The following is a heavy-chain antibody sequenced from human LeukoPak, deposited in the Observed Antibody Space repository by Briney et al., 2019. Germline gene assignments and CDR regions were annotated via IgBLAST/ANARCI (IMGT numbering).Heavy chain of an antibody. CDR2: IYWNDDK. V-gene: IGHV2-5*01. CDR1: GFSLSTSGVG. J-gene: IGHJ4*02. D-gene: IGHD2-8*01. Sequence: SGPTLVNPTQTLTLTCTFSGFSLSTSGVGVGWIRQPPGKALEWLALIYWNDDKRYSPSLKSRLTTTKDTSKNQVVLTMTNMDPVDTATYYCAHSHGPYCTNGVCSHFDYWGQGTLVTVSS. CDR3: AHSHGPYCTNGVCSHFDY.